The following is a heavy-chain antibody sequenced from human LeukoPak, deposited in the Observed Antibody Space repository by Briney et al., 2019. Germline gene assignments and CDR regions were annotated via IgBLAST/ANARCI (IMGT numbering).Heavy chain of an antibody. CDR2: ISGSGGST. V-gene: IGHV3-23*01. D-gene: IGHD4-17*01. J-gene: IGHJ4*02. CDR1: GFTFSSYA. Sequence: GGSLRLSCAASGFTFSSYAMSWVRQAPGKGLEWVSAISGSGGSTYYADSVKGRFTIPRDNSKNTLYLQMNSLRAEDTAVYYCAKSINNYGDINYFDYWGQGTLVTVSS. CDR3: AKSINNYGDINYFDY.